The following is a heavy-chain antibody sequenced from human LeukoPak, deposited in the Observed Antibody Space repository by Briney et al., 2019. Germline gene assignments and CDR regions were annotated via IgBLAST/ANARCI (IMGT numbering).Heavy chain of an antibody. CDR3: ATEGIAVAGTYYYYGMDV. J-gene: IGHJ6*02. D-gene: IGHD6-19*01. Sequence: ASVKVPCKVSGYTLTELSMHWVRQAPGKGLEWMGGFDPEDGETIYAQKFQGRVTMTEDTSTDTAYMELSSLRSEDTAVYYCATEGIAVAGTYYYYGMDVWGQGTTVTVSS. V-gene: IGHV1-24*01. CDR2: FDPEDGET. CDR1: GYTLTELS.